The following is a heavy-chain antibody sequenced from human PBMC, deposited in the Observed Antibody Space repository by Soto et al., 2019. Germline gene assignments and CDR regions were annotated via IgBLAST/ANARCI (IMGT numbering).Heavy chain of an antibody. V-gene: IGHV4-30-4*01. D-gene: IGHD2-15*01. CDR3: ARDRGYCSGGSCYGLDY. Sequence: PSETLSLTCTVSGGSISSSSYYWVWIRHPPGKGLEWIGYIYYSGSTYYNPSLKSRVTISVDTSKNQFSLKLSSVTAADTAVYYCARDRGYCSGGSCYGLDYWGQGTLVTVSS. CDR1: GGSISSSSYY. J-gene: IGHJ4*02. CDR2: IYYSGST.